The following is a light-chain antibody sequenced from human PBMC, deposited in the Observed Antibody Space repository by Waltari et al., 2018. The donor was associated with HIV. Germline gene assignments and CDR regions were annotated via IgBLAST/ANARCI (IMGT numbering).Light chain of an antibody. Sequence: DIQMTQSPSSLSASLGDRVTIPCRASQAISNSLAWYQQKPGKAPKLLLYAASRLESGVPSRFSGSRSGTDYALTISSLQPEDFAVYYCQQYFSPPPLTFGGGTKVEIK. J-gene: IGKJ4*01. CDR3: QQYFSPPPLT. CDR1: QAISNS. CDR2: AAS. V-gene: IGKV1-NL1*01.